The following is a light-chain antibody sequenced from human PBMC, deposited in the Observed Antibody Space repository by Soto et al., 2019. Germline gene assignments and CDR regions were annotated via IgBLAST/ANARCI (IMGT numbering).Light chain of an antibody. Sequence: DIQMTQSPSSLSASVGDRVTITCRASQSISTYLNWYQQKAGLAPKLLIYAASSLQSGVPSRFSGSGSGTEFTLTISSLQPDDFATYYCQQFNTSPWTFGQGTKVDIK. CDR2: AAS. CDR1: QSISTY. J-gene: IGKJ1*01. V-gene: IGKV1-39*01. CDR3: QQFNTSPWT.